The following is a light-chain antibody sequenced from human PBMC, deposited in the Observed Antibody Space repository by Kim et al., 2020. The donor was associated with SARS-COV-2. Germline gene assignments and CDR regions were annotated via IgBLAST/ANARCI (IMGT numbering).Light chain of an antibody. V-gene: IGKV3-20*01. CDR3: QQYGGSAR. CDR1: QSISSNY. J-gene: IGKJ4*01. CDR2: GAS. Sequence: LSPGERATRSCRSSQSISSNYLAWYQQKPGQTPRLLSYGASSRATGIPDRFSGSWSGTDFTLTISRLEPEDFAVYYCQQYGGSARFGGGTKVDIK.